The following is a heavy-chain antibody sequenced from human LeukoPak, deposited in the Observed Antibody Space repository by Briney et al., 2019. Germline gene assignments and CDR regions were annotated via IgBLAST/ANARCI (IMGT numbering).Heavy chain of an antibody. Sequence: SQTLSLTCTVSGGSISSGDYYWSWIRQPPGKGLEWIGYIYYSGSTYYNPSLKSRVIISVDTSKNQFSLKLSSVTAADTAVYYCARGVTMVRGHRGFDYWGQGTLVTVSS. D-gene: IGHD3-10*01. V-gene: IGHV4-30-4*08. CDR2: IYYSGST. CDR1: GGSISSGDYY. J-gene: IGHJ4*02. CDR3: ARGVTMVRGHRGFDY.